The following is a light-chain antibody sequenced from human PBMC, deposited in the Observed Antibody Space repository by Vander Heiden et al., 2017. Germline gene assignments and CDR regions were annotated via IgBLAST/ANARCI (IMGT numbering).Light chain of an antibody. Sequence: DIVMTQSPLSLPVTPGEPASISCRSSQSLLHSNGYNYLDWYLRKPGQSPQLLIYLGSNRASGVPDRFSGSGSGTDFTLKISRVEAEDVGVYYCMQALQTPPGTFGGGTKVEIK. CDR3: MQALQTPPGT. CDR1: QSLLHSNGYNY. V-gene: IGKV2-28*01. J-gene: IGKJ4*01. CDR2: LGS.